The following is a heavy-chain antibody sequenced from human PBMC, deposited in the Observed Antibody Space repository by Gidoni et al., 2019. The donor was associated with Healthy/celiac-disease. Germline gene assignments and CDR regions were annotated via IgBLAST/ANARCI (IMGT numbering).Heavy chain of an antibody. CDR3: ARKRSSGYGYYYMDV. Sequence: EVQLVESGGGLVKPGGSLRLSCAASGFTFSSYSMNWVRQAPGKGLEWVSSISSSSSYIYYADSVKGRFTISRDNAKNSLYLQMNSLRAEDTAVYYCARKRSSGYGYYYMDVWGKGTTVTVSS. CDR2: ISSSSSYI. V-gene: IGHV3-21*01. D-gene: IGHD3-22*01. CDR1: GFTFSSYS. J-gene: IGHJ6*03.